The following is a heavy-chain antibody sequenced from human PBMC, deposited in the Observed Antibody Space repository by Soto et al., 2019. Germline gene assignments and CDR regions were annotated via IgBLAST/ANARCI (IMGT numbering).Heavy chain of an antibody. J-gene: IGHJ6*02. CDR1: GFTFSSYA. CDR2: ISSNGGST. CDR3: AREARYFYGMDV. V-gene: IGHV3-64*02. Sequence: GSLRLSCAASGFTFSSYAMHWVRQAPGKGLEYVSAISSNGGSTYYADSVKGRFTISRDNSKNTLYLQMGSLRAEDMAVYYCAREARYFYGMDVWGQGTTVTAP.